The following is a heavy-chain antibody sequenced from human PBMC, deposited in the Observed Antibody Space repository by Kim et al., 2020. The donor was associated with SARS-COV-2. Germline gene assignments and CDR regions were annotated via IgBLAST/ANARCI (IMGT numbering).Heavy chain of an antibody. Sequence: SETLSLTCAVYGGSFSGYYWSWIRQPPGKGLEWIGEINHSGSTNYNRSLKSRVTISVDTSKNQFSLKLSSVTAADTAVYYCARAHIVVVPAAIWEWFDPWGQGTLVTVSS. D-gene: IGHD2-2*01. CDR3: ARAHIVVVPAAIWEWFDP. V-gene: IGHV4-34*01. CDR2: INHSGST. J-gene: IGHJ5*02. CDR1: GGSFSGYY.